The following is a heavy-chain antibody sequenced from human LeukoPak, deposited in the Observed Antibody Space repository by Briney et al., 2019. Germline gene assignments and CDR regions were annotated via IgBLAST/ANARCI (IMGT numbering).Heavy chain of an antibody. CDR2: IIPIFGTA. Sequence: SVKVSCKASGGTFSSYAISWVRQAPGQGLEWMGGIIPIFGTANYARKFQGRVTITTDESTSTAYMELSSLRSEDTAVYYCARSLGLGYYYDSSGYFDYWGQGTLVTVSS. D-gene: IGHD3-22*01. CDR3: ARSLGLGYYYDSSGYFDY. J-gene: IGHJ4*02. V-gene: IGHV1-69*05. CDR1: GGTFSSYA.